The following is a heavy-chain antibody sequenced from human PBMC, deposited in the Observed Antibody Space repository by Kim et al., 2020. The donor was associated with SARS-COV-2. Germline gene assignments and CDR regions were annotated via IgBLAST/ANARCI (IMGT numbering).Heavy chain of an antibody. CDR1: GSNQW. CDR3: GGSAMNWGWGHIDD. V-gene: IGHV3-74*03. Sequence: GGSLRLSCAASGSNQWIHWVREVPGKGLEWVSRIKSDATSPAYAAAVKGRFTVSRDNAKGTLFLHMRSLRPYETARYFCGGSAMNWGWGHIDDWGLGTLVTVSS. J-gene: IGHJ4*02. CDR2: IKSDATSP. D-gene: IGHD3-16*01.